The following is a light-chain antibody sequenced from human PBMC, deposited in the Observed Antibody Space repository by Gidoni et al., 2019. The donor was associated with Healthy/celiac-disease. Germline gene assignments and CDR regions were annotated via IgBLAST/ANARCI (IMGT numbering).Light chain of an antibody. J-gene: IGKJ4*01. CDR3: QQYNSYPLT. V-gene: IGKV1-5*03. Sequence: QKPGQAPKLLNYKASSLESGVPSRISGSGSRTEFTLTISSLQPDDFATYYCQQYNSYPLTFGGGTKVEIK. CDR2: KAS.